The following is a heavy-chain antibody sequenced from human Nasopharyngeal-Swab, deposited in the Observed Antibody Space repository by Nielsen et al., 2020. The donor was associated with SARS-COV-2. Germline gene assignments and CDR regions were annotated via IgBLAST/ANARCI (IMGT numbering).Heavy chain of an antibody. V-gene: IGHV3-9*01. CDR1: GFIFGSYA. CDR2: ISWNSNAI. D-gene: IGHD3-9*01. Sequence: GGSLRLSCAASGFIFGSYAMYWVRQAPGKGLEWVSGISWNSNAIAYGDAVKGRFYISRDNSKNSLYLQMNSLRPEDTAPYYCVKDMAVNYYTLRGGALDVWGQGTTVTVSS. CDR3: VKDMAVNYYTLRGGALDV. J-gene: IGHJ6*02.